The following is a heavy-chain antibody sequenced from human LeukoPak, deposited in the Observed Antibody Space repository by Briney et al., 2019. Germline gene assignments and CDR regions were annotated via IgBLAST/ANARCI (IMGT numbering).Heavy chain of an antibody. J-gene: IGHJ4*02. CDR3: ARDLVGDGRGAAFDY. CDR2: INPSGGSK. V-gene: IGHV1-46*01. CDR1: GYTFTRNY. Sequence: ASVKVSCKASGYTFTRNYMHWVRQAPGQGLEWMGIINPSGGSKSYAQKFQGRVTMTRDTSTSTGYMELSSLRLEDTAVYYCARDLVGDGRGAAFDYWGQGTLVTVSS. D-gene: IGHD1-26*01.